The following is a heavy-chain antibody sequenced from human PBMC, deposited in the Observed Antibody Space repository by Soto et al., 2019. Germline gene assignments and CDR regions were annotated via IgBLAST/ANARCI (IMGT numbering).Heavy chain of an antibody. V-gene: IGHV4-30-4*08. D-gene: IGHD1-7*01. CDR1: GGSVSSGSYY. CDR2: ISYSGSI. J-gene: IGHJ4*02. Sequence: SETLSLTCIVSGGSVSSGSYYWSWIRRPPGKGLEWIGFISYSGSIYYSASLQSRVTMSVDTSKNQFSPNLSFVTAADTAVYYCATMGTPATGLYYFDYWGQGTLVTVSS. CDR3: ATMGTPATGLYYFDY.